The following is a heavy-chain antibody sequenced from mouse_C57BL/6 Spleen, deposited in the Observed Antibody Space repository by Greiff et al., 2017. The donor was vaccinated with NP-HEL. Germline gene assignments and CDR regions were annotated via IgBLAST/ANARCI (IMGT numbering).Heavy chain of an antibody. CDR2: IYPGDGDT. CDR3: ARLDGNYAYAMDY. J-gene: IGHJ4*01. Sequence: VQLQQSGPELVKPGASVKISCKASGYAFSSSWMNWVKQRPGKGLEWIGRIYPGDGDTNYNGKFKGKATLTADKSSSTAYMQLSSLTSEDSAVYFCARLDGNYAYAMDYWGQGTSVTVSS. CDR1: GYAFSSSW. D-gene: IGHD2-1*01. V-gene: IGHV1-82*01.